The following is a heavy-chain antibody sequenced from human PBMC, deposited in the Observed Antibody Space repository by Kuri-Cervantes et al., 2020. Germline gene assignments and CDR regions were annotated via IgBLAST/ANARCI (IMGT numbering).Heavy chain of an antibody. CDR2: IYSGGST. V-gene: IGHV3-53*01. CDR3: ARSPKWYFDL. J-gene: IGHJ2*01. CDR1: GFTVSSYY. Sequence: GGSLRLSCVASGFTVSSYYMSWVRQAPGKGLEWVSVIYSGGSTNHAGSVKGRFTISRDNSRNTLYLQMNSLRADDTAVYYCARSPKWYFDLWGRGTLGTVSS.